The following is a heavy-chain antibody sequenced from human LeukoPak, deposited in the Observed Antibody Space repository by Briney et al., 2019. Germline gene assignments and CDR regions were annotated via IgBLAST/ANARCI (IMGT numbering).Heavy chain of an antibody. CDR2: IYYSGST. CDR1: GGSISSYY. Sequence: SETLSLTCTVSGGSISSYYWSWIRQPPGKELEWLGYIYYSGSTNYNPSLKSRVTISVDTSKNQFSLKLSSVTAADTAVYYCARDKGPLIAGWAFDIWGQGTMVTVSS. D-gene: IGHD6-13*01. CDR3: ARDKGPLIAGWAFDI. V-gene: IGHV4-59*01. J-gene: IGHJ3*02.